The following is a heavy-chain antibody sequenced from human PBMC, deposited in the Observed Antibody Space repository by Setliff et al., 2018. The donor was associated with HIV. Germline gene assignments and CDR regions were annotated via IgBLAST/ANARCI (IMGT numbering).Heavy chain of an antibody. Sequence: SCKASGGTLSNYPISWVRQVRGQGLEWMGRISPVLRTTKYGQEFQGRVSITADTSTNTVYMELSSLRFEDTAVYYCAREFIPVMYARQGGRFDPWGQGTLVTVSS. CDR2: ISPVLRTT. D-gene: IGHD2-8*01. CDR1: GGTLSNYP. CDR3: AREFIPVMYARQGGRFDP. J-gene: IGHJ5*02. V-gene: IGHV1-69*08.